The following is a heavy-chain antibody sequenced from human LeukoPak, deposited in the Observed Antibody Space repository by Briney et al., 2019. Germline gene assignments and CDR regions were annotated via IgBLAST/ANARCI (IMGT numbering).Heavy chain of an antibody. CDR2: IYYSGST. J-gene: IGHJ4*02. V-gene: IGHV4-59*01. Sequence: PSETLSLTCTVSGGSISSYYWSWIRQPPGKGLEWIGYIYYSGSTNYNPSLKSRVTISVDTSKDQFSLKLSSVTAADTAVYYCARQEQQLAAGFDYWGQGTLVTVSS. CDR3: ARQEQQLAAGFDY. CDR1: GGSISSYY. D-gene: IGHD6-13*01.